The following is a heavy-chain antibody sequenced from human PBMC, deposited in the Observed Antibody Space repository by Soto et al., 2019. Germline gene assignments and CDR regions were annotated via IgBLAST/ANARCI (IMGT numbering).Heavy chain of an antibody. CDR2: INHSGST. Sequence: SETLSLTCAVYCGSFSGYYWSWIRQPPGKGLEWIGEINHSGSTNYNPSLKSRVTMSVDTSKNQFSLRLNSVTAADTAMYYCARGDYGDKGDHWGQGTLVTVSS. CDR3: ARGDYGDKGDH. CDR1: CGSFSGYY. V-gene: IGHV4-34*01. D-gene: IGHD4-17*01. J-gene: IGHJ4*02.